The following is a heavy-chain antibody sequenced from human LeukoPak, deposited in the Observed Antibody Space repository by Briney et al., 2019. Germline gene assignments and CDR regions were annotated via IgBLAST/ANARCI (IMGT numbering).Heavy chain of an antibody. V-gene: IGHV4-39*01. D-gene: IGHD1-1*01. CDR3: ASLQLERSYYYYYMDV. CDR2: IYYSGST. CDR1: GGSISSSSYY. J-gene: IGHJ6*03. Sequence: SETLSLTCTVSGGSISSSSYYWGWIRQPPGKGLEWIGSIYYSGSTYYNPSLKSRVTISVDTSKNQFSLKLSSVTAADTAVYYCASLQLERSYYYYYMDVWGKGTTVTVSS.